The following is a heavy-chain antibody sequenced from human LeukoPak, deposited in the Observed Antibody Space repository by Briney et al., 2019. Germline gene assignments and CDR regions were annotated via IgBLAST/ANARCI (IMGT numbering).Heavy chain of an antibody. V-gene: IGHV1-18*01. CDR2: ISAYNGNT. J-gene: IGHJ6*02. CDR3: ARGLGKGYYDILTGYYKSPHYYGMDV. Sequence: ASVKVSCKATGYTFTSYGISWVRQAPGQGLEWMGWISAYNGNTNYARKLQGRVTMTTDTSTSTAYMELRSLRSDDTAVYYCARGLGKGYYDILTGYYKSPHYYGMDVWGQGTTVTVSS. CDR1: GYTFTSYG. D-gene: IGHD3-9*01.